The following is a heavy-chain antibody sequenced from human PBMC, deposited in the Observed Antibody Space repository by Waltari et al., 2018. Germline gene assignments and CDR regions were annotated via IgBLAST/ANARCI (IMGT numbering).Heavy chain of an antibody. J-gene: IGHJ4*02. Sequence: QVQLQESGPGLVKPSETLSLTCTVSGGSITHYYWSWIRQPPGKGLEWIGYIYYSGNTIYNPSLESRVTMSADTSKNQFSLKLSSVTAADTAVYYCARGMSSVWYGPFDYWGQGTLVTVSS. D-gene: IGHD6-19*01. V-gene: IGHV4-59*08. CDR1: GGSITHYY. CDR2: IYYSGNT. CDR3: ARGMSSVWYGPFDY.